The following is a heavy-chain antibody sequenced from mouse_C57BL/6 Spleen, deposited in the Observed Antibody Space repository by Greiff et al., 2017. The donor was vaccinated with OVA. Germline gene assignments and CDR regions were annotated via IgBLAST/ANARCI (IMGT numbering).Heavy chain of an antibody. J-gene: IGHJ1*03. CDR3: ARPYGSSYEWYFDV. V-gene: IGHV1-69*01. Sequence: QVQLQQPGAELVMPGASVKLSCKASGYTFTSYWMHWVKQRHGQGLEWIGEIDPSDSYTNYNQKFKGKSTLNVDKSSSTAYMQLSSLTSEDSAVYSCARPYGSSYEWYFDVWGTGTTVTVSA. CDR1: GYTFTSYW. D-gene: IGHD1-1*01. CDR2: IDPSDSYT.